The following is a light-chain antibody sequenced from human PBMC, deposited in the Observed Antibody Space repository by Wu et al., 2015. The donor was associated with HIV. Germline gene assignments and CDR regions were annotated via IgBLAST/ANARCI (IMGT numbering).Light chain of an antibody. CDR2: GAS. V-gene: IGKV3-15*01. J-gene: IGKJ1*01. Sequence: EIVMTQFPATLSVSPGERVTLSCRASQSVSSKLAWYQQKPGQAPRLLIYGASNRATGIPARFSGSGSGTEFTLTFSSLQSEDFAVYLCQQYDNWPWTFGQGTKVEIK. CDR1: QSVSSK. CDR3: QQYDNWPWT.